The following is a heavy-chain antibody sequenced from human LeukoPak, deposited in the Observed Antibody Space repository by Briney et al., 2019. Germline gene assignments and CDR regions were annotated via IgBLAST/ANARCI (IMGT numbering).Heavy chain of an antibody. J-gene: IGHJ3*02. CDR3: ARPVGYSSGWYAFDI. D-gene: IGHD6-19*01. CDR1: GGSISSYY. Sequence: SETLSLTCTVSGGSISSYYWSWIPQPQGKGLEWIVYIHYSGSTNYNPYLNSRVTISVNTSKNQSSLKLSSVTASDTAGYYCARPVGYSSGWYAFDIWGQGTMVTVSS. CDR2: IHYSGST. V-gene: IGHV4-59*08.